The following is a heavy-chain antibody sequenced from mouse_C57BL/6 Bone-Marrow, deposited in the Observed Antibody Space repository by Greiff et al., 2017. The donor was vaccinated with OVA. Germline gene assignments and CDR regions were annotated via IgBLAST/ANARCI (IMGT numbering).Heavy chain of an antibody. J-gene: IGHJ3*01. Sequence: VQLQQSGAELVRPGASVKLSCTASGFNIKDDYMHWVKQRPEQGLEWIGWIDPENGDTEYASKFQGKATITADTSSNTAYLQLSSLTSEDTAVYYCTSYYSNTGFAYWGQGTRVTVSA. D-gene: IGHD2-5*01. V-gene: IGHV14-4*01. CDR3: TSYYSNTGFAY. CDR1: GFNIKDDY. CDR2: IDPENGDT.